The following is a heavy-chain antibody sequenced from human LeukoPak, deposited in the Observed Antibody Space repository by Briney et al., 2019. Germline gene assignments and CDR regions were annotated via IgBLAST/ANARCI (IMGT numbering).Heavy chain of an antibody. CDR3: ARGHSIAAAGRVPGRHYFDY. J-gene: IGHJ4*02. Sequence: SETLSLTCTVSGGSISSGGYYWSWIRQHPGKGLEWIGYIYYSGSTYYNPSLKSRVTISVDTSKNQFSLKLSSVTAADTAVYYCARGHSIAAAGRVPGRHYFDYGGQGTLVTVSS. CDR1: GGSISSGGYY. CDR2: IYYSGST. D-gene: IGHD6-13*01. V-gene: IGHV4-31*03.